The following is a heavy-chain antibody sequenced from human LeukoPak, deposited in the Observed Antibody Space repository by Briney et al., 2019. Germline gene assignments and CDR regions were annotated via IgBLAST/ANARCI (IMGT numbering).Heavy chain of an antibody. CDR2: IWYDGSNK. V-gene: IGHV3-33*06. Sequence: PGGSLRLSCAASGFTFSSYGMHWVRQAPGKGLEWVAVIWYDGSNKYYADSVKGRFTISRDNSKNTLYLQMNSLRVEDTAAYYCAKDQYYYDSSGYSGMINYWGQGTLVTVSS. D-gene: IGHD3-22*01. J-gene: IGHJ4*02. CDR1: GFTFSSYG. CDR3: AKDQYYYDSSGYSGMINY.